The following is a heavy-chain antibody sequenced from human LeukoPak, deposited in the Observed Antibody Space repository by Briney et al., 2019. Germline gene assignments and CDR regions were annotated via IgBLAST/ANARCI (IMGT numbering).Heavy chain of an antibody. CDR2: INWNGGST. D-gene: IGHD3-16*01. J-gene: IGHJ4*02. V-gene: IGHV3-20*04. Sequence: GGSLRLSCAASGFTFDDYGMSWVRQAPGKGLEWVSGINWNGGSTGYADSVKGRFTISRDNAKNSLYLQMNSLRAEDTALYYFGRGGRFGEFFSRGYYFDYWGQGPLVTVSS. CDR3: GRGGRFGEFFSRGYYFDY. CDR1: GFTFDDYG.